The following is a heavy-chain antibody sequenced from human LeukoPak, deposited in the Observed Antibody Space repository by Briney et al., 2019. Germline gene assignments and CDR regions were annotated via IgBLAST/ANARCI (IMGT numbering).Heavy chain of an antibody. J-gene: IGHJ5*02. D-gene: IGHD4-23*01. CDR3: ARVSGGNLDL. V-gene: IGHV4-4*07. CDR1: GGSISNFY. Sequence: SETLSLTCTVSGGSISNFYWSWIRQPAGKGLEWIGRVYSSGRANYNPSLKSRLATSVDTSKNQFSLTLSSVTAADTAVYFCARVSGGNLDLWGQGTLVTVSS. CDR2: VYSSGRA.